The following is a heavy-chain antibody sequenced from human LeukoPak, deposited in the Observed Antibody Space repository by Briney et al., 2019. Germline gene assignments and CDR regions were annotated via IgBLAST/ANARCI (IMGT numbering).Heavy chain of an antibody. Sequence: PEGSMRLSCAASGFTFNEYTLNWVRQAPGKGLEWVSSITATSAYIYYADSVKGRFTISRDNAKNSLYLQMNSLRADDTAVYYCARDLLTWQLVQHDAYDVWGQGTMVTVS. V-gene: IGHV3-21*01. J-gene: IGHJ3*01. D-gene: IGHD6-13*01. CDR1: GFTFNEYT. CDR2: ITATSAYI. CDR3: ARDLLTWQLVQHDAYDV.